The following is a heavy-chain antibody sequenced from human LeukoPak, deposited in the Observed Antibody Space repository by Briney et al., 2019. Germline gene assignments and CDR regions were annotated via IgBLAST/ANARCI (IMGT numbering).Heavy chain of an antibody. CDR3: ARDRGGYSFVGYYYYMDV. CDR2: IKQDGSEK. Sequence: GGSLRLSCAASGFTFSTYWMTWVRQAPGKGLEWVANIKQDGSEKYFVDSVKGRFSISRDNAKNSLYLQMNSLRAEDTAVYYCARDRGGYSFVGYYYYMDVWGKGTTVTVSS. CDR1: GFTFSTYW. V-gene: IGHV3-7*01. D-gene: IGHD5-18*01. J-gene: IGHJ6*03.